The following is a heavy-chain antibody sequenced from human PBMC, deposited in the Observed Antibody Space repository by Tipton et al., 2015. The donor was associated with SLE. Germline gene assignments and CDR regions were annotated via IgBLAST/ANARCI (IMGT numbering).Heavy chain of an antibody. J-gene: IGHJ4*02. Sequence: SLRLSCVASGFSFSSNGMHWVRQAPGKGLEWVAFIRFDGSNKYYADSVKGRFTSSRNNAKNTLYLQMNSLRPGDTAVYYCAKSSLRNDYFDHWGQGTLVTVSS. CDR2: IRFDGSNK. CDR3: AKSSLRNDYFDH. CDR1: GFSFSSNG. D-gene: IGHD5-12*01. V-gene: IGHV3-30*02.